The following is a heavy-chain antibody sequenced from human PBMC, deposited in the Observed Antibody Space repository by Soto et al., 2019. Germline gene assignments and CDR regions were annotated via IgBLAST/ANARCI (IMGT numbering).Heavy chain of an antibody. Sequence: QVQLQQWGAGLLKPSETLSLSCAIYGGSFSDDYWSWIRPPPGKGVEWIGKISHSGSTNYNPSLKSGVTISEDTSKNQFSLRLSSVTAADTAVYYCARERVVLVRAAVRVWDDYQYYGMDVWGQGTTVTVSS. D-gene: IGHD2-2*02. CDR1: GGSFSDDY. V-gene: IGHV4-34*01. CDR3: ARERVVLVRAAVRVWDDYQYYGMDV. J-gene: IGHJ6*02. CDR2: ISHSGST.